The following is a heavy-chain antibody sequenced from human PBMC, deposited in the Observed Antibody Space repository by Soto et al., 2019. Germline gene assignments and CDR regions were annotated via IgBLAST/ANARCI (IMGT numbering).Heavy chain of an antibody. CDR1: GYTFTGYY. D-gene: IGHD2-21*02. J-gene: IGHJ4*02. Sequence: QVQLVQSGAEVKKPGASVKVSCKASGYTFTGYYMHWVRPAPGQGLEWMGWINPNSGGTNYAEKFQGRVTMTRDTSISTAYRELSRLRSDDTAVYYCARVEIVVVTAMPEDYWGQGTLVTVSS. CDR2: INPNSGGT. CDR3: ARVEIVVVTAMPEDY. V-gene: IGHV1-2*02.